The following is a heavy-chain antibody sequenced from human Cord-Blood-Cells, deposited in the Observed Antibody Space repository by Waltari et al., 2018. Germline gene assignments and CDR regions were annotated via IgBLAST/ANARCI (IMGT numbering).Heavy chain of an antibody. J-gene: IGHJ6*02. CDR3: ARDSRSGGMDV. V-gene: IGHV3-30-3*01. CDR1: GFTFSSYA. CDR2: ISYDGSNK. Sequence: QVQLVESGGGVVQPGRSLRLPCAAAGFTFSSYAMHWVRQAPGKGLEWVAVISYDGSNKYYADSVKGRFTISRDNSKNTLYLQMNSLRAEDTAVYYCARDSRSGGMDVWGQGTTVTVSS.